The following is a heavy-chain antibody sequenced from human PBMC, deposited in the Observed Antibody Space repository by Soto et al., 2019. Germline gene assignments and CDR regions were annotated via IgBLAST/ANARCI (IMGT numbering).Heavy chain of an antibody. CDR2: IYYSGST. CDR3: ARIPGYSSSWAFDY. J-gene: IGHJ4*02. Sequence: SETLSLTCTVSGGSISSGGYYGSWIRQHPGKGLEWIGYIYYSGSTYYNPSLKSRVTISVDTSKNQFSLKLSSVTAADTAVYYCARIPGYSSSWAFDYWGQGTQVTVSS. D-gene: IGHD6-13*01. CDR1: GGSISSGGYY. V-gene: IGHV4-31*03.